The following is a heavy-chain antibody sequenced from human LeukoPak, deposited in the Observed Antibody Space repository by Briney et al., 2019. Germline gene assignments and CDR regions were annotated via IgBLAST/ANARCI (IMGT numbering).Heavy chain of an antibody. Sequence: GGSLRLSCEASGFTFGSRAMYWVRQAPGKGLEWVAGIFGSGGSPHYADPVKGRFTISRDNSRNTVYLQINSLRAEDTAVCYCGKTTVGYSSGQKPAWPVDYWGQGTLVTVSS. J-gene: IGHJ4*02. CDR1: GFTFGSRA. V-gene: IGHV3-23*01. D-gene: IGHD5-18*01. CDR2: IFGSGGSP. CDR3: GKTTVGYSSGQKPAWPVDY.